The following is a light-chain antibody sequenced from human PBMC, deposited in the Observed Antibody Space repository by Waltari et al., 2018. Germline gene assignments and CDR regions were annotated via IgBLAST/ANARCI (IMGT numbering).Light chain of an antibody. J-gene: IGKJ2*01. CDR1: PSLSRAL. CDR3: QHYLRLPAT. Sequence: EILLTQSPGTLSLSPGERATLSCGASPSLSRALAWYQQNPGQAPRLLIFDTSKRATGIPDRFSGSGSGTDFSLTISRLEPEDFAVYYCQHYLRLPATFGQGTKVEIK. CDR2: DTS. V-gene: IGKV3-20*01.